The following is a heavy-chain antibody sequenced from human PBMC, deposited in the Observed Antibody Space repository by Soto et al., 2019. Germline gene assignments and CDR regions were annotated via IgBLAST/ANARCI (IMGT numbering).Heavy chain of an antibody. CDR3: AREGYCSGGSCYSRTLDY. CDR1: GGSFSGYY. Sequence: QVQLQQWGAGLLKPSETLSLTCAVYGGSFSGYYWSWIRQPPGKGLEWIGEINHSGSTNYNPSLKSRITISVATSKNPFSLKLSSVTAADTAVYYCAREGYCSGGSCYSRTLDYWGQGTLVTVSS. D-gene: IGHD2-15*01. J-gene: IGHJ4*02. V-gene: IGHV4-34*01. CDR2: INHSGST.